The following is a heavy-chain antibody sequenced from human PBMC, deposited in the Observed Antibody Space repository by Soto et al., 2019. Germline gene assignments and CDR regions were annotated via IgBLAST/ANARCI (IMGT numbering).Heavy chain of an antibody. Sequence: SETLSLTCTVSGGSISSYYWSWIRQPPGKGLEWIGYIYYSGSTNYNPSLKSRVTISVDTSKNQFSLKLSSVTAADTAVYYCARAGRRRNSSSWYNWFDPWGQGTMCTVSS. J-gene: IGHJ5*02. CDR3: ARAGRRRNSSSWYNWFDP. CDR2: IYYSGST. CDR1: GGSISSYY. D-gene: IGHD6-13*01. V-gene: IGHV4-59*01.